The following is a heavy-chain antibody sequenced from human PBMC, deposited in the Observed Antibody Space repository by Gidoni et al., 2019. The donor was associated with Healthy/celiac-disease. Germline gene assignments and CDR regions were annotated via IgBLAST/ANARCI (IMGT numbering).Heavy chain of an antibody. V-gene: IGHV3-30*18. Sequence: QVQLVESVGGVVQPGRSLRLSCAASGFTFSSYGMHWVRQAPGKGLEWVAVISYDGSNKYYADSVKGRFTISRDNSKNTLYLQMNSLRAEDTAVYYCAKIAAAEDYWGQGTLVTVSS. CDR3: AKIAAAEDY. CDR1: GFTFSSYG. CDR2: ISYDGSNK. D-gene: IGHD6-13*01. J-gene: IGHJ4*02.